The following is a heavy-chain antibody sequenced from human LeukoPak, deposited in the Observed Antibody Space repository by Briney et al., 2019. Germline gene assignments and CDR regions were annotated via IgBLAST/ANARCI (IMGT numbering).Heavy chain of an antibody. CDR1: GGSISSGSYY. J-gene: IGHJ4*02. V-gene: IGHV4-39*07. D-gene: IGHD6-13*01. Sequence: SETLSLTCTVSGGSISSGSYYWGWIRQPPGKGLEWIGRIYYSGSTYYNPSLKSRVTISVDRSKNQFSLKLSSVTAADTAVYYCASIRVGQQLPQDYWGQGTLVTVSS. CDR3: ASIRVGQQLPQDY. CDR2: IYYSGST.